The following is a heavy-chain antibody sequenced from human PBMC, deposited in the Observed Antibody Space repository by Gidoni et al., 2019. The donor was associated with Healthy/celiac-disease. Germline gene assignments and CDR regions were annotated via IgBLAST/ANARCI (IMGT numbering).Heavy chain of an antibody. Sequence: QVQLQQWGAGLLKPSETLSLTCAVYGGYCSGYYRSWIRQPPGKGLEWIGDINHSGSTNYNPSLKSRVTISVDTSKNQFSLKLSSVTAADTAVYYCARGVEVPAAPNLDYYYGMDVWGQGTTVTVSS. J-gene: IGHJ6*02. V-gene: IGHV4-34*01. D-gene: IGHD2-2*01. CDR3: ARGVEVPAAPNLDYYYGMDV. CDR1: GGYCSGYY. CDR2: INHSGST.